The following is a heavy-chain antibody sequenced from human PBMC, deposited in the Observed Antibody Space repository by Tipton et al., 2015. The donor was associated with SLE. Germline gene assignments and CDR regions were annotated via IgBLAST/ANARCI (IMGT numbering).Heavy chain of an antibody. CDR1: GGSISSSSYY. V-gene: IGHV4-39*01. Sequence: TLSLTCIVSGGSISSSSYYWGWIRQPPGKGLEWIGSYYYSGSAAYNPSPKSRVTISVDTSKDQFSLRLTSVTAADTAVYYCAKLRRPAVTLYYMDVWGKGTTVTISS. CDR3: AKLRRPAVTLYYMDV. CDR2: YYYSGSA. J-gene: IGHJ6*03. D-gene: IGHD2-15*01.